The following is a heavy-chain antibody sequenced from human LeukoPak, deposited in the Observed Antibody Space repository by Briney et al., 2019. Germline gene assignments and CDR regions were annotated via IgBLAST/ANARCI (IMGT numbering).Heavy chain of an antibody. Sequence: SGGSLRLSCAASGFTFSSYWMSWVRQAPGKGLEWVANIKQDGSEKYYVDSVKGRFTISRDNAKNSLYLQMDSLRTEDTAIYYCAKDQGRGTYSFDYWGQGTLVTVSS. CDR1: GFTFSSYW. CDR3: AKDQGRGTYSFDY. CDR2: IKQDGSEK. V-gene: IGHV3-7*01. J-gene: IGHJ4*02. D-gene: IGHD1-26*01.